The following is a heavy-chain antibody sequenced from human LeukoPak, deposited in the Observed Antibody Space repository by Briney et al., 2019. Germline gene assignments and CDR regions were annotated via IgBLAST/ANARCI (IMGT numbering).Heavy chain of an antibody. V-gene: IGHV3-33*01. CDR1: GFTFSSYG. J-gene: IGHJ3*02. Sequence: GGSLRLSCAASGFTFSSYGMHWVRQAPGKGLEWVAVVWYDGRNKNYAESVKGRFTISRDNSTNTLYLQMNSLRAEDTAVYYCATLWALSAFDIWGQGTKVTVSS. CDR3: ATLWALSAFDI. CDR2: VWYDGRNK. D-gene: IGHD3-16*01.